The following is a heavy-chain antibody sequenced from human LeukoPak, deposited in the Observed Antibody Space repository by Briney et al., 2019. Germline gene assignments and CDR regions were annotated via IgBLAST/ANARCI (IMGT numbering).Heavy chain of an antibody. J-gene: IGHJ4*02. V-gene: IGHV3-23*01. CDR2: ISGSGGST. D-gene: IGHD2-2*01. Sequence: GGSLRLSCAASGFTFSSYTMSWVRQPPGKGLEWVSTISGSGGSTYYADSVKGRFTISRDNSKNTLYLQMNSLRAEDTAVYYCAKDSAHCSSTSCYEEGFDYWGRGTLVTVSS. CDR1: GFTFSSYT. CDR3: AKDSAHCSSTSCYEEGFDY.